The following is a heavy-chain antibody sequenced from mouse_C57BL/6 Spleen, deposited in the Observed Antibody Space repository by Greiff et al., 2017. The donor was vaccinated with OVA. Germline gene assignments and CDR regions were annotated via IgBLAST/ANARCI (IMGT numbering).Heavy chain of an antibody. CDR1: GFTFSDYY. CDR3: AGGGLYYAMDY. J-gene: IGHJ4*01. Sequence: DVMLVESEGGLVQPGSSMKLSCTASGFTFSDYYMAWVRQVPEKGLEWVANINYDGSSTYYLDSLKSRFIISRDNAKNILYLQMSSLKSEDTATYYCAGGGLYYAMDYWGQGTSVTVSS. CDR2: INYDGSST. V-gene: IGHV5-16*01.